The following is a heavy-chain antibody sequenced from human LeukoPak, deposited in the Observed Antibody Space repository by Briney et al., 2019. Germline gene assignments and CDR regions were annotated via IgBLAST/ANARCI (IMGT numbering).Heavy chain of an antibody. CDR3: ARVQYQLLFEGNWFDP. V-gene: IGHV1-2*02. CDR1: GYTFTGYY. CDR2: INPNSGDT. D-gene: IGHD2-2*01. J-gene: IGHJ5*02. Sequence: GASVKVSCKASGYTFTGYYIHWVRQVPGQGLEWMGWINPNSGDTHYAQKFQGRVTMTRDTSITTAYMDLNSLISDDTAVYYCARVQYQLLFEGNWFDPWGRGTLVTVSS.